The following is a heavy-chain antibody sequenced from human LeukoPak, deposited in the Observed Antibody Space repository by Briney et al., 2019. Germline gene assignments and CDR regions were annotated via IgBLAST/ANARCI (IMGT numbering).Heavy chain of an antibody. CDR2: INPNSGGT. J-gene: IGHJ5*02. CDR1: GYTFTGYY. D-gene: IGHD3-10*01. Sequence: ASVKVSCKASGYTFTGYYMHWVRQAPGQGLEWMGRINPNSGGTNYAQKFQGRVTMTRDTSISTAYMELSRLRSDDTAVYYCARDRRLTMVRGVMCNWFDPWGQGTLVTVSS. V-gene: IGHV1-2*06. CDR3: ARDRRLTMVRGVMCNWFDP.